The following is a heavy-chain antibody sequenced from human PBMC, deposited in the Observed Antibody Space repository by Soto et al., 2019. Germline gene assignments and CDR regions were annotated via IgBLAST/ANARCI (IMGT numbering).Heavy chain of an antibody. CDR2: IHPSGGGT. Sequence: ASVKVSCKPSGYTFNTYYLHWLRQAPGQALEWMGVIHPSGGGTSYAQKFLGRVTVTRDTSTTTVFMELSSLRSDDTAVYYCARGGHIAVVTASFDYWGQGTLVTVSS. CDR1: GYTFNTYY. J-gene: IGHJ4*02. V-gene: IGHV1-46*02. CDR3: ARGGHIAVVTASFDY. D-gene: IGHD2-21*02.